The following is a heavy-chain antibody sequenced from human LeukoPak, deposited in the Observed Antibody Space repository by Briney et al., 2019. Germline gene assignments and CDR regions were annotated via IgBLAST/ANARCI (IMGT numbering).Heavy chain of an antibody. D-gene: IGHD3-10*02. J-gene: IGHJ6*04. CDR2: ISSSGITI. V-gene: IGHV3-48*03. CDR1: GFTFSSYE. CDR3: AELGITMIGGV. Sequence: GGSLRLSCTASGFTFSSYEMNWVRQAPGKGLEWISYISSSGITIYYADSVKGRFTISRDNAKNSLYLQMNSLRAEDTAVYYCAELGITMIGGVWGKGTTVTISS.